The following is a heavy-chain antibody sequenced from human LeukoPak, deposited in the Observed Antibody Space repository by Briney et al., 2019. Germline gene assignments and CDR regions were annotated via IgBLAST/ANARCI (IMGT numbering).Heavy chain of an antibody. CDR2: IIPIFGTA. CDR3: ARAQYYYGSGSYYPGLYYYYGMDV. Sequence: SVKVSCKASGGTFSSYAISWVRQAPGPGLEWMGGIIPIFGTANYAQKFPGRVTITADESTSTAYMELSSLRSEDTAVYYCARAQYYYGSGSYYPGLYYYYGMDVWGKGTTVTVSS. V-gene: IGHV1-69*01. CDR1: GGTFSSYA. J-gene: IGHJ6*04. D-gene: IGHD3-10*01.